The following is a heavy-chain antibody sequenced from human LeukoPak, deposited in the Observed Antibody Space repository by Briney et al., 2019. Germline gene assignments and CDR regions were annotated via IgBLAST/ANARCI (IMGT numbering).Heavy chain of an antibody. V-gene: IGHV4-28*01. D-gene: IGHD4-17*01. Sequence: SETLSLTCAVSGYSISNDYYWGWIRQPPGRGLEWIGHIYHSGSGYYNPSLKSRVAMSVDTSKNQFSLKLSSVTAVDTAVYYCTRKATTGPTKAAFDVWGQGIMVTVSS. J-gene: IGHJ3*01. CDR2: IYHSGSG. CDR3: TRKATTGPTKAAFDV. CDR1: GYSISNDYY.